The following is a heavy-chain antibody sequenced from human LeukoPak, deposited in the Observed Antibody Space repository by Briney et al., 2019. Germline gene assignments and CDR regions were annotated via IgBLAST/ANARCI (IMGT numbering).Heavy chain of an antibody. D-gene: IGHD2-8*01. CDR3: ATLYRDYFDY. CDR1: GFTFSRYW. V-gene: IGHV3-7*05. Sequence: GGSLRLSCAASGFTFSRYWMSWVRQAPGKGLEWVANIKEDGSEKYHVDSVEGRFTISRDNAKNSLYLQMNSLRAEDTAVYYCATLYRDYFDYWGQGTLVTVST. J-gene: IGHJ4*02. CDR2: IKEDGSEK.